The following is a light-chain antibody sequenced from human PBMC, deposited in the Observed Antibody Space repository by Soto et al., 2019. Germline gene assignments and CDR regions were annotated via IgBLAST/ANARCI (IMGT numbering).Light chain of an antibody. J-gene: IGKJ3*01. Sequence: EIVMTQSPATLSVSPGERATLSCRASQSVSSNLAWYQQKPGQAPRLLIYGASTRATGIPARFSGSGSGTEFTLTISSLQSEDFAVYHCQQYNNWAREFTFGPGTKVDIK. CDR1: QSVSSN. CDR3: QQYNNWAREFT. CDR2: GAS. V-gene: IGKV3-15*01.